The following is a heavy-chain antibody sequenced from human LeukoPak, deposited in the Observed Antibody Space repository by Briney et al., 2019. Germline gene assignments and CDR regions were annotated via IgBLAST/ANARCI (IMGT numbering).Heavy chain of an antibody. J-gene: IGHJ4*02. V-gene: IGHV3-23*01. CDR3: AEGDRYHDY. CDR2: ISISGGST. D-gene: IGHD1-26*01. CDR1: GLTFSNYA. Sequence: HPGGSLRLSCAASGLTFSNYAMSWVPQAPGKGLEWVSAISISGGSTYYADSVKGRFTISSDNSKNTVYLQMNSLRAGDTAVYYCAEGDRYHDYWGQGTLVTVSS.